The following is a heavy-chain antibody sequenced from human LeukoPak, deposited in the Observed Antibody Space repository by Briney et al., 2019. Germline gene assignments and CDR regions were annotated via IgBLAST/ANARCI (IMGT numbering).Heavy chain of an antibody. Sequence: ASVKVSCKASGYTFTSYGISWVRQAPGQGLEWMGSISPYNGNTNYAERPQGRVIMTTDTSTRTAYMELRSLRSDDTAVFYCARDQYDYVWGSYRPYFDYWGQGTLVTVSS. J-gene: IGHJ4*02. CDR2: ISPYNGNT. V-gene: IGHV1-18*04. CDR1: GYTFTSYG. D-gene: IGHD3-16*02. CDR3: ARDQYDYVWGSYRPYFDY.